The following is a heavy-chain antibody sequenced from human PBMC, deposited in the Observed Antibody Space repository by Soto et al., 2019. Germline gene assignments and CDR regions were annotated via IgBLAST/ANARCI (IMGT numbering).Heavy chain of an antibody. Sequence: SVKVSCKASGSTFSSYAISWVRQAPGQGLEWMGGIIPIFGTANYAQKFQGRVTITADESTSTAYMELSSLRSEDTAVYYCARAPSYYGSGSYNWFDPWGQGTLVTVSS. J-gene: IGHJ5*02. D-gene: IGHD3-10*01. CDR1: GSTFSSYA. CDR2: IIPIFGTA. V-gene: IGHV1-69*13. CDR3: ARAPSYYGSGSYNWFDP.